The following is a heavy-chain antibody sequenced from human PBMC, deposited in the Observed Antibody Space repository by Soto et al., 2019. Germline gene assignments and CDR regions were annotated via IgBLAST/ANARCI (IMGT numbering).Heavy chain of an antibody. CDR3: ARSGDNYNRLDY. Sequence: PVGSLSLSCEGSGFTFIDYYMSWIREAPGKGLEWISYSSNSGTFSRYADSVKGRFSISRDNTKNLLYLQMNSLRAEDTAVYYCARSGDNYNRLDYWGQGTPVTVSS. V-gene: IGHV3-11*06. D-gene: IGHD1-1*01. J-gene: IGHJ4*02. CDR1: GFTFIDYY. CDR2: SSNSGTFS.